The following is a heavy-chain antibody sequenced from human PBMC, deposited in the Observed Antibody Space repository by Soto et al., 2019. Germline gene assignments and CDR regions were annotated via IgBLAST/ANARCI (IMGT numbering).Heavy chain of an antibody. CDR1: GYTFTGEY. Sequence: QVQLVQSGAEVKKPGASVNVSCKASGYTFTGEYMHWVRQAPGQGLEWMGWINPISGGTNYAQKFQGRVTMTRGTSISTAYMELSRLRSDDTAVYYCARGGSSSWSHFDYWGQGTLVTVSS. CDR3: ARGGSSSWSHFDY. J-gene: IGHJ4*02. V-gene: IGHV1-2*02. D-gene: IGHD6-13*01. CDR2: INPISGGT.